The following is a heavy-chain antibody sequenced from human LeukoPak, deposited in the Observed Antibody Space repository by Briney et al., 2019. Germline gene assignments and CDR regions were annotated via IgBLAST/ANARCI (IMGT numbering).Heavy chain of an antibody. V-gene: IGHV1-8*01. CDR1: GYTFTSYD. Sequence: GASAKVSCKASGYTFTSYDINWVRQATGQGLEWMGWMNPNSGNTGYAQKFQGRVTMTRNTSISTAYMELSSLRSEDTAVYYCARGLNYYGSGSYPNWGQGTLVTVSS. CDR3: ARGLNYYGSGSYPN. D-gene: IGHD3-10*01. J-gene: IGHJ4*02. CDR2: MNPNSGNT.